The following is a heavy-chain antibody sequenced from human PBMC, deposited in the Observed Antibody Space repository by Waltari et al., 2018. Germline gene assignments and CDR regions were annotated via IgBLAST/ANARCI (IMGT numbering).Heavy chain of an antibody. Sequence: EVQLVESGGGLVQPGGSLRLSCAASGFTFSRYALRWVRPAPGKGLEWVSAISGSGGSTYYADSVKGRFTISRDNSKNTLYLQMNSLRAEDTAVYYCAKTSGGDYYYYYYMDVWGKGTTVTVSS. V-gene: IGHV3-23*04. CDR3: AKTSGGDYYYYYYMDV. CDR2: ISGSGGST. CDR1: GFTFSRYA. D-gene: IGHD3-10*01. J-gene: IGHJ6*03.